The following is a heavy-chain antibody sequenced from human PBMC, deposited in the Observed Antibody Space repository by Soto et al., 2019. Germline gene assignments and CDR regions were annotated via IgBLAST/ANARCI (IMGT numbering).Heavy chain of an antibody. V-gene: IGHV5-51*01. J-gene: IGHJ3*02. CDR1: GDSFTRYW. D-gene: IGHD3-22*01. CDR3: AGTGEYYYDSSGPPNAFDI. Sequence: GESLTISGTCSGDSFTRYWIGWVRQMPGKGLEWMGIIYPGDSDTRYSPSFQGQVTISADKSISTAYLQWSSLKASDTAMYYCAGTGEYYYDSSGPPNAFDIWGQGTMVTVSS. CDR2: IYPGDSDT.